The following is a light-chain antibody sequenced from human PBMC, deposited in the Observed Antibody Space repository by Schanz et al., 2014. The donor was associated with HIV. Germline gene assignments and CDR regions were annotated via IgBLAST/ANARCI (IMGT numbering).Light chain of an antibody. Sequence: QSVLTQPPSASGSPGQSVNISCTGTSSDVGGYYYVSWYQQHPGKAPKLMIYDVSNRPSGVSNRFSGSKSGNTASLTISGLQAEDEADYYCLSYDYSLSEEVFGGGTKLTVL. CDR3: LSYDYSLSEEV. J-gene: IGLJ3*02. V-gene: IGLV2-8*01. CDR1: SSDVGGYYY. CDR2: DVS.